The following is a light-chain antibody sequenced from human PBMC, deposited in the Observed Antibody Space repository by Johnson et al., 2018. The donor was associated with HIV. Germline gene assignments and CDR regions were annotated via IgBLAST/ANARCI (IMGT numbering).Light chain of an antibody. CDR3: GTWDSSLLYV. V-gene: IGLV1-51*01. CDR1: SSNIGNNY. CDR2: DNN. Sequence: QSMLTQPPSVSAAPGQKVTISCSGSSSNIGNNYVSWYQQLPGTAPKLLIYDNNKRPSGIPDRFSGSKSGTSATLGITGLQTGDEADYYCGTWDSSLLYVLGTGTKVSVL. J-gene: IGLJ1*01.